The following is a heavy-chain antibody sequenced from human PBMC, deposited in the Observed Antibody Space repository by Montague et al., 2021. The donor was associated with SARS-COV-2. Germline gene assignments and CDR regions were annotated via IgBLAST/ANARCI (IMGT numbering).Heavy chain of an antibody. Sequence: SLSLSFSASGFPVSSTYMSWVRQAPGKGLEWISVIYSSGDTYHADSMKDRFTISRDNSKNTVYLQMHILRAEDTAVYYCASGMFDTWGQGTLVTVSS. CDR2: IYSSGDT. J-gene: IGHJ5*02. V-gene: IGHV3-66*01. CDR1: GFPVSSTY. CDR3: ASGMFDT.